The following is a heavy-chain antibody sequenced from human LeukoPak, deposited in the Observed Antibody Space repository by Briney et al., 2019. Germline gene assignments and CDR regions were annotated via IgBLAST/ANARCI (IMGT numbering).Heavy chain of an antibody. V-gene: IGHV4-4*09. Sequence: SETLSLTCTVSGGSISGSYWGWVRQPPGKGLEWIGFIYPSGTTNYNPSVKSRLLMSLDTSKNQFSLELSSVTAADTAVYYCARQIRGYYDGSGTPSIIESWGQGTLVTVSS. D-gene: IGHD3-22*01. CDR3: ARQIRGYYDGSGTPSIIES. CDR2: IYPSGTT. CDR1: GGSISGSY. J-gene: IGHJ4*02.